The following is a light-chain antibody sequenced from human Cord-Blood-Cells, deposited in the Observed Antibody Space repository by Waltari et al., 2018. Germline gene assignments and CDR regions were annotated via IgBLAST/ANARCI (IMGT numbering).Light chain of an antibody. CDR2: GAS. V-gene: IGKV3-15*01. Sequence: EIVMTQSPATLSVSPGERANLSCRARQSVSSNLAWYQQKPGQAPRLLIYGASTRATGIPARFSGSGSGTECTLTISSLQSEDFAVYYCQQYNNWLTFGGGTKVEIK. CDR3: QQYNNWLT. J-gene: IGKJ4*01. CDR1: QSVSSN.